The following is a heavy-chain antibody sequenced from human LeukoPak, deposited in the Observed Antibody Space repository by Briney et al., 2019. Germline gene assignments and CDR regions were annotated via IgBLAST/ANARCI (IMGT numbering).Heavy chain of an antibody. Sequence: PGGSLRLSCAASGFTFSSYGMHWVRQAPGKGLEWVAVISYDGSNKYYADSVKGRFTISRDNSKNTLYLQMNSLRAEDTAVYYCAKGAQQQLVPFDYWGQGTLVTVSS. CDR3: AKGAQQQLVPFDY. CDR2: ISYDGSNK. J-gene: IGHJ4*02. D-gene: IGHD6-13*01. V-gene: IGHV3-30*18. CDR1: GFTFSSYG.